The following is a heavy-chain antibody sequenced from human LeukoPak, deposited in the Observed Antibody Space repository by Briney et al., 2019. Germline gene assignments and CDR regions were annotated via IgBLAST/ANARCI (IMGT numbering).Heavy chain of an antibody. J-gene: IGHJ4*02. CDR1: GFTVSSNS. V-gene: IGHV3-53*01. CDR3: AKDTTYYYGSGSYVFDY. CDR2: IYSDNT. D-gene: IGHD3-10*01. Sequence: TGGSLRLSCTVSGFTVSSNSMSWVRQAPGKGLEWVSFIYSDNTHYSDSVKGRFTISRDNSKNTLYLQMNSLRAEDTAVYYCAKDTTYYYGSGSYVFDYWGQGTLVTVSS.